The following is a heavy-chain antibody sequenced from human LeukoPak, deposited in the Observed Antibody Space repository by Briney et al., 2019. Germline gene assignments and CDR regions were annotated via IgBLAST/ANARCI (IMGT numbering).Heavy chain of an antibody. CDR2: IKSKTDGGTT. V-gene: IGHV3-15*01. Sequence: GGSLRLSCAASGFTFDDYGMSWVRQAPGKGLEWVGRIKSKTDGGTTDYAAPVKGRFTISRDDSKNTLYLQMNSLKTEDTAVYYCTTEPTGDYFDYWGQGTLVTVSS. D-gene: IGHD7-27*01. CDR3: TTEPTGDYFDY. J-gene: IGHJ4*02. CDR1: GFTFDDYG.